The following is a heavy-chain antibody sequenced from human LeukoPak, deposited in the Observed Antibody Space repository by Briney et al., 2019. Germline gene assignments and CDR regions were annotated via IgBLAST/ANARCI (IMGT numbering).Heavy chain of an antibody. J-gene: IGHJ6*02. V-gene: IGHV1-69*05. Sequence: SVKVSCKASGGTLSSYAISWVRQAPGQGLEWMGGIIPIFGTANYAQKFQGRVTITTDESTSTAYMELSSLRSEDTAVYYCARHGAAAGRMDVWGQGTTVTVSS. D-gene: IGHD6-13*01. CDR3: ARHGAAAGRMDV. CDR1: GGTLSSYA. CDR2: IIPIFGTA.